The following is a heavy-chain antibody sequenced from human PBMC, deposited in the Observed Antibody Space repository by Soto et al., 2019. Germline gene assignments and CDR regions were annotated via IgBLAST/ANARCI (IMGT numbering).Heavy chain of an antibody. J-gene: IGHJ5*02. Sequence: GGSLRLSCAASGFIVSSNYMSWVRQAPGKGLEWVSLIYSGGNTFYAGSVKGRFSISRDNSKNTLYLQMNSLRAEYTAIYYCARNTLSGSWYFIPWGQGTLVTVSS. CDR2: IYSGGNT. V-gene: IGHV3-66*01. D-gene: IGHD6-13*01. CDR1: GFIVSSNY. CDR3: ARNTLSGSWYFIP.